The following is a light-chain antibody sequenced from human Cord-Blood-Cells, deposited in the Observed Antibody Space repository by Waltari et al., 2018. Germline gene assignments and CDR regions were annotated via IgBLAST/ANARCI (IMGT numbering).Light chain of an antibody. V-gene: IGLV1-47*01. J-gene: IGLJ3*02. CDR3: AAWDDSLSGPV. Sequence: QSVLTPPPSASGTPGQRVTISCSGSSSNIGRHSVYWYQQLPGTAPKLLIYRNNQRPSGVPDRFSGSKSGTSASLAISGLRSEDEADYYCAAWDDSLSGPVFGGGTKLTVL. CDR2: RNN. CDR1: SSNIGRHS.